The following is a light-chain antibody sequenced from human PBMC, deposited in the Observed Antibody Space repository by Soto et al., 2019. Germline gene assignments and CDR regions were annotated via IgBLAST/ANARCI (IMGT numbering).Light chain of an antibody. CDR3: CSYAGSSTYV. J-gene: IGLJ1*01. CDR2: EGS. CDR1: SSDVGSYNV. V-gene: IGLV2-23*01. Sequence: QSVLTQPASVSGSPGQSITISCTGTSSDVGSYNVVSWYQQHPGKVPKVMIYEGSQRPSGVSDRFSGSKSGNTASLTISGLQAEGEADYYCCSYAGSSTYVFGTGTKVTVL.